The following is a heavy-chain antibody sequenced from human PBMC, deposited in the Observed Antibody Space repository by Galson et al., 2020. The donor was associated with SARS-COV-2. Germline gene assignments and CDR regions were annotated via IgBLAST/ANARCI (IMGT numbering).Heavy chain of an antibody. J-gene: IGHJ4*02. Sequence: GGSLRLSCEASGFTFRRYAMAWVRQAPGKGPEWVSGISGGGGSTYYVNSVKGRFTISRDTSQNTVHLQMSSLRVEDTAVYYCAKDRGNDYGDQLDFWGQGTLVTVSS. CDR2: ISGGGGST. V-gene: IGHV3-23*01. CDR3: AKDRGNDYGDQLDF. D-gene: IGHD4-17*01. CDR1: GFTFRRYA.